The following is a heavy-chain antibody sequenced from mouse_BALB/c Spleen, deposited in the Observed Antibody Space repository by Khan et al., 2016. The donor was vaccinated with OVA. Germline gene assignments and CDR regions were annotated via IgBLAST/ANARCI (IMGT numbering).Heavy chain of an antibody. CDR1: GFTFSTYG. D-gene: IGHD1-1*01. Sequence: EVQVVESGGDLVKPGGSLKLSCAASGFTFSTYGMSWVRQTPDKRLEWVATVSTGGSYTYSPDSVKGRFTISRDNAKNTLYLQMSCLKSEDTAMLCCTRLAYYYDSEGFAYWGQGTLVTVSA. V-gene: IGHV5-6*01. J-gene: IGHJ3*01. CDR3: TRLAYYYDSEGFAY. CDR2: VSTGGSYT.